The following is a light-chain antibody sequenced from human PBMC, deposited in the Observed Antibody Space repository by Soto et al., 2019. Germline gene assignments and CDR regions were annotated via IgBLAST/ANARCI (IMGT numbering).Light chain of an antibody. J-gene: IGLJ2*01. CDR1: SSNIGSNT. Sequence: QSVLTQPPSASGTPGQRVTISCSGSSSNIGSNTVNWYQQLPGTAPQLVIHTNDQRPSGVPDRFSGSKSGTSASLAISGLHSEDEADYYCVAWDDSLNGYVVFGGGTKLTVL. V-gene: IGLV1-44*01. CDR2: TND. CDR3: VAWDDSLNGYVV.